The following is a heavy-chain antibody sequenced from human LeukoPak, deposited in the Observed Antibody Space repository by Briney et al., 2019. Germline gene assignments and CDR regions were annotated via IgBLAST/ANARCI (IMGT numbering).Heavy chain of an antibody. Sequence: ASVKVSCKASGYTFINYDINWVRQATGQGLEWMGWMNPNSGNTGYAQKFQGRVTITRNTSASTAYMELSSLRSEDTAVYYCARGTGGKGGFDYWGQGTLVTVSS. CDR3: ARGTGGKGGFDY. V-gene: IGHV1-8*03. CDR2: MNPNSGNT. D-gene: IGHD3-10*01. CDR1: GYTFINYD. J-gene: IGHJ4*02.